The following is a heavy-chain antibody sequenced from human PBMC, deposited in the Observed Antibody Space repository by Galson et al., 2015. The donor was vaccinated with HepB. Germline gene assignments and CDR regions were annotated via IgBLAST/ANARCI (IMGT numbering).Heavy chain of an antibody. Sequence: CAISGDSVSSNSAAWNWIRQSPSRGLEWLGRTYYRSKWYNDYAVSVKSRITINPDTSKNQFSLQLNSATPEDTAVYYCAREYSGYCSSTSCSHDAFDIWGQGTMVTVSS. J-gene: IGHJ3*02. CDR1: GDSVSSNSAA. CDR2: TYYRSKWYN. V-gene: IGHV6-1*01. CDR3: AREYSGYCSSTSCSHDAFDI. D-gene: IGHD2-2*01.